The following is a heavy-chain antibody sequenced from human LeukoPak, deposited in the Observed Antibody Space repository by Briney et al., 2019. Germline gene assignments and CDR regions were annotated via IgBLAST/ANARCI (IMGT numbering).Heavy chain of an antibody. CDR3: ARSSTGSYFDY. CDR2: IYYSGRT. J-gene: IGHJ4*02. Sequence: SETLSLTCTVSGGSISSYYWSWIRQRPGKGLEWIGYIYYSGRTNYNPSLKSRVTISVDTSKNQFTLKLSSVTPADTAGYYCARSSTGSYFDYWGQGTLGTVSS. D-gene: IGHD2-2*01. V-gene: IGHV4-59*01. CDR1: GGSISSYY.